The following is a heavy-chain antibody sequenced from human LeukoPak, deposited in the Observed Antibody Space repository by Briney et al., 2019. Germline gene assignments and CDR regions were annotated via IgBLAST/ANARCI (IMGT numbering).Heavy chain of an antibody. CDR3: GKNRGGSYYSGSDY. V-gene: IGHV3-23*01. CDR2: ISGSGGST. D-gene: IGHD1-26*01. CDR1: GFAFTSCA. Sequence: GGSLRLSCAASGFAFTSCAMSWVRQAPGKGLEWVSAISGSGGSTYYADSVKGRFTISRDNSKNTLYLQMNSLRAEDTAVYYCGKNRGGSYYSGSDYWGQGTLVTVSS. J-gene: IGHJ4*02.